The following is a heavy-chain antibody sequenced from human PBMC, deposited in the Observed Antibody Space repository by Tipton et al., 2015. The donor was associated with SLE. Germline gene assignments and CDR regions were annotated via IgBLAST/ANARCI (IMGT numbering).Heavy chain of an antibody. J-gene: IGHJ4*02. V-gene: IGHV4-34*01. D-gene: IGHD3-16*01. Sequence: TLSLTCAVYGGSFSGYSWSWIRQPPGKGLEWIGESNPSGNTNYNPSLKSRVTISVDTSNNQLSLKLTSVTAADTAVYYCARGQDMITFGGIHRYWGQGTLVTVSS. CDR3: ARGQDMITFGGIHRY. CDR2: SNPSGNT. CDR1: GGSFSGYS.